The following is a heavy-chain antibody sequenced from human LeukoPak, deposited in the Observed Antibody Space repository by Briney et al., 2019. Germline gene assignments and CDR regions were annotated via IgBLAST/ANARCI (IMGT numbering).Heavy chain of an antibody. J-gene: IGHJ4*02. Sequence: KPSETLSLTCTVSGGSISSYYWSWIRQPPGKGLEWIGYIYYSGSTNYNPSLKSRVTISVDTSKNQFSLKLSSVTAADTAVYYCARHSRSSSYYNTPDYWGQGTLVTVSS. CDR2: IYYSGST. D-gene: IGHD6-13*01. CDR3: ARHSRSSSYYNTPDY. V-gene: IGHV4-59*08. CDR1: GGSISSYY.